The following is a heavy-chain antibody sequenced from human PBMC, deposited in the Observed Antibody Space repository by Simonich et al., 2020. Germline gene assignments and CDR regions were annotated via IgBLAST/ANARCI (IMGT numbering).Heavy chain of an antibody. CDR1: GFTFSSYE. Sequence: EVQLVESGGGLVQPGGSLRLSCAASGFTFSSYEMNWVRQAPGKGLELVSYISSSGSTIYYADSVKGRFTISRDNAKISLYLQMNSLSAEDTAVYYCARDLYSSSSAFDIWGQGTMVTVSS. CDR2: ISSSGSTI. J-gene: IGHJ3*02. CDR3: ARDLYSSSSAFDI. D-gene: IGHD6-6*01. V-gene: IGHV3-48*03.